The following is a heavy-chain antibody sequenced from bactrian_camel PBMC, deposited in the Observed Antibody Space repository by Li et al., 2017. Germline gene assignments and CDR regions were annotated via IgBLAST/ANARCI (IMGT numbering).Heavy chain of an antibody. CDR3: AAGTNAYGVGTCQYDY. V-gene: IGHV3S6*01. D-gene: IGHD1*01. CDR1: GITFSRHD. CDR2: ITSLPSLFRAA. Sequence: HVQLVESGGGLVQPGESLRLSCVASGITFSRHDMSWVRQAPGKEVEWVAGITSLPSLFRAASYADSVKGRFTISRDNAKDTLYLQMNSLKPEDTAMYLCAAGTNAYGVGTCQYDYWGWGTQVTVS. J-gene: IGHJ4*01.